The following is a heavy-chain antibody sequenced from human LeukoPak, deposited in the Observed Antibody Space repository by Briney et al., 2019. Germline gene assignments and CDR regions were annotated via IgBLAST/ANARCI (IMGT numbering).Heavy chain of an antibody. CDR1: GYIFTTSW. V-gene: IGHV5-51*01. D-gene: IGHD2-15*01. J-gene: IGHJ4*02. CDR2: IYPGDSET. CDR3: AKIYGRFFDY. Sequence: GESLKISCKGSGYIFTTSWIGWVRQMPGKGLEWMGIIYPGDSETRYSPSPQGQVTISADKSINTAYLQWSSLKASDTAMYFCAKIYGRFFDYWGQGTLVTVSS.